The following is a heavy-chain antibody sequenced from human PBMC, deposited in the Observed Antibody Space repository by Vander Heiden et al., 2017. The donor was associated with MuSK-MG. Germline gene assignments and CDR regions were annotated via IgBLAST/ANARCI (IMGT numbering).Heavy chain of an antibody. CDR3: VRENWYYDY. CDR1: GYTFTNYH. Sequence: QVHLVQSGAEVKNPGASVKVSCTASGYTFTNYHLHWVRQAPGQGLEWMGWINPDSGGTNYAQRFQGRVTLTRDTSISTGYMELSGLISDDTAVYYCVRENWYYDYWAQGTLVTVSS. V-gene: IGHV1-2*02. D-gene: IGHD1-7*01. J-gene: IGHJ4*02. CDR2: INPDSGGT.